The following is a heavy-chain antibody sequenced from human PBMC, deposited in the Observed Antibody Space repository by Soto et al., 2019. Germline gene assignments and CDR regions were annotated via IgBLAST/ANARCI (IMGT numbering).Heavy chain of an antibody. D-gene: IGHD3-10*01. CDR1: GGSISSGDYY. J-gene: IGHJ6*02. Sequence: KPSETLSLTCTVSGGSISSGDYYWSWIRQPPGKGLEWFGHIYYSGSTYYNPSLKSRVTISVDTSKNQFSLKLSSVTAADTAVYYCASGWGYGSYYYYYGMDAWGQGTTVTVSS. V-gene: IGHV4-30-4*01. CDR3: ASGWGYGSYYYYYGMDA. CDR2: IYYSGST.